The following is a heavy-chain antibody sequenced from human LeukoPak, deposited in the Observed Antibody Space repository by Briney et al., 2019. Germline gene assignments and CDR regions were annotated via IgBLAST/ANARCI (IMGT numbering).Heavy chain of an antibody. CDR1: GFTFSIYG. CDR3: ARDHRAGYSYGEDY. CDR2: ISGSGGST. D-gene: IGHD5-18*01. Sequence: GGSLRLSCGASGFTFSIYGMTWVRQAPGRGLEWVSAISGSGGSTYYADSVKGRFTISRDNSKNTLYLQMNSLRAEDTAVYYFARDHRAGYSYGEDYWGQGTLVTVSS. J-gene: IGHJ4*02. V-gene: IGHV3-23*01.